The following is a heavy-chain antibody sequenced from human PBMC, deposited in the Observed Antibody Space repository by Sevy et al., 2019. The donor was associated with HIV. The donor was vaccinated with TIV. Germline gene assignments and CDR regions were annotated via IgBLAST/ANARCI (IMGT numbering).Heavy chain of an antibody. D-gene: IGHD6-13*01. CDR1: GYSISSGYY. J-gene: IGHJ3*02. CDR2: VYHSGST. CDR3: ARRCSWADAFDI. V-gene: IGHV4-38-2*01. Sequence: SETLSLTCAVSGYSISSGYYWGWIRQPPGKGLQWIGDVYHSGSTYYNSSLKSRVTISVDTSKNWFSLNLNSVTAADTAVYHCARRCSWADAFDIWGQGTMVTVSS.